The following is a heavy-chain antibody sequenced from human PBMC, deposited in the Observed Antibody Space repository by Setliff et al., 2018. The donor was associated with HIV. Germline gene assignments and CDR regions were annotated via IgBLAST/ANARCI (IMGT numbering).Heavy chain of an antibody. CDR2: VFYTGST. CDR1: GGSISNFY. Sequence: ETLSLTCSVSGGSISNFYWGWIRQPPGKGLEWIASVFYTGSTYYRPSLKSRVTLSVELSKNQFSLKLSSVTAADTAIYYCARGSRSHGGMFGYWGQGTLVTVSS. CDR3: ARGSRSHGGMFGY. D-gene: IGHD6-13*01. J-gene: IGHJ4*02. V-gene: IGHV4-39*07.